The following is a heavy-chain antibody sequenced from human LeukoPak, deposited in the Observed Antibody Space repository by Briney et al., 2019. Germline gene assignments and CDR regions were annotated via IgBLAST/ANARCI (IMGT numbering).Heavy chain of an antibody. V-gene: IGHV3-30-3*01. D-gene: IGHD3-10*01. CDR1: GFTFSSYA. CDR2: ISYDGSNK. CDR3: ARSLLWFGDYYGMDV. J-gene: IGHJ6*02. Sequence: GRSLRLSCAASGFTFSSYAMHWVRQAPGKGLEGVAVISYDGSNKYYADSVKGRFTISRDNSKNTLYLQMNSLRAEATAVYYCARSLLWFGDYYGMDVWGQGTTVTVSS.